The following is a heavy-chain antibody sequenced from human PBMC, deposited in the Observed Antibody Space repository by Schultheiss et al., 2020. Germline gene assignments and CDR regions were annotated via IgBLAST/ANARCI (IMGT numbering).Heavy chain of an antibody. CDR2: ISSSSSTI. CDR3: AKDRAPFDY. CDR1: GFIFSSIS. Sequence: WGSLRLSCAASGFIFSSISMNWVRQAPGKGLEWVSYISSSSSTIYYPDSVKGRFTISRDNAKNSLYLQVNSLRAEDTALYYCAKDRAPFDYWGEGTLGTV. J-gene: IGHJ4*02. V-gene: IGHV3-48*01.